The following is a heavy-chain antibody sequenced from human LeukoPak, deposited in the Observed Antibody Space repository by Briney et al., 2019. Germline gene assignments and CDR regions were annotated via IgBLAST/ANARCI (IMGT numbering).Heavy chain of an antibody. D-gene: IGHD3-10*01. CDR3: ARDSTYYYDSGSSGPHYFDN. J-gene: IGHJ4*02. CDR1: GFTFSNYA. V-gene: IGHV3-30*01. Sequence: GKSLRLSCAASGFTFSNYAMHWVRQAPGKGLEWVSLISSGGTYEYYADSVKGRFTISRDNSKNTLYLQLNSLRAEDTAAYYCARDSTYYYDSGSSGPHYFDNWGQGTLVTVSS. CDR2: ISSGGTYE.